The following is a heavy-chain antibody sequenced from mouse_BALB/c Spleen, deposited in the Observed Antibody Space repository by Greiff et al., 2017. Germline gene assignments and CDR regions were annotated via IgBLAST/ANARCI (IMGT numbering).Heavy chain of an antibody. CDR1: GYTFTSYY. Sequence: QVQLQQSGPELVKPGASVRISCKASGYTFTSYYIHWVKQRPGQGLEWIGWIYPGNVNTKYNEKFKGKATLTADKSSSTAYMQLSSLTSEDSAVYFCARDGSSPYYAMDYWGQGTSVTVSS. CDR3: ARDGSSPYYAMDY. D-gene: IGHD1-1*01. V-gene: IGHV1S56*01. J-gene: IGHJ4*01. CDR2: IYPGNVNT.